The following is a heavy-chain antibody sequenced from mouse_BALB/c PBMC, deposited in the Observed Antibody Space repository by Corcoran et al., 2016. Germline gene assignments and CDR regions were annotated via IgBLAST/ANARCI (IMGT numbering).Heavy chain of an antibody. CDR3: ARSDGNYVDY. Sequence: QVTLKESGPGILQPSQTLSLTCSFSGFSLSTSGMGVSWIRQPSGKGLEWLAHIYWDDDKRYNPSLKSRLTISKDTSSNQVFLKITSVDTADTATYYCARSDGNYVDYWGQGTTLTVSS. CDR1: GFSLSTSGMG. D-gene: IGHD2-1*01. J-gene: IGHJ2*01. V-gene: IGHV8-12*01. CDR2: IYWDDDK.